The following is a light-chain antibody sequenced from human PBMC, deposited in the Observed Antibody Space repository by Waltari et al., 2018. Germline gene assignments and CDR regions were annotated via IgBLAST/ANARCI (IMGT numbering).Light chain of an antibody. CDR3: QHYVRLPAT. J-gene: IGKJ1*01. Sequence: EIVLTQSPGTLSSSPGERHTLSCRTSQSVSRTLAWYQQKPGQAPKLLIYGASIMATGIPDRFTGSGSGTDFSLTISSLEPEDFAVYFCQHYVRLPATFGQGTKVEIK. V-gene: IGKV3-20*01. CDR1: QSVSRT. CDR2: GAS.